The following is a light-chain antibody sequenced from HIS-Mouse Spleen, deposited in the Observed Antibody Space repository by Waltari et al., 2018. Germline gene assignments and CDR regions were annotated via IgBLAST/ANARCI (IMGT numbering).Light chain of an antibody. CDR1: SSDVVGYNY. CDR3: SSYTSSSTYV. Sequence: QSALTQPASVSGSPGQSITISCTGTSSDVVGYNYVPWYQQHPGKAPKLMIYDVSNRPSGVSNRFSGSKSGHTASLTISGLQAEDEADYYCSSYTSSSTYVFGTGTKVTVL. V-gene: IGLV2-14*03. CDR2: DVS. J-gene: IGLJ1*01.